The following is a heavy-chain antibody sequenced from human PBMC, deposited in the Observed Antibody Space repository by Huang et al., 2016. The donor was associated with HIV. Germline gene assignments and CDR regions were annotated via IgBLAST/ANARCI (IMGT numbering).Heavy chain of an antibody. CDR2: IKEDGSEK. V-gene: IGHV3-7*01. J-gene: IGHJ4*02. Sequence: EVQLVESGGGLVQPGGSLRLSCIASGFTFSNYWMTWVRQAPGKGLEWVANIKEDGSEKNYVDSGKGRFTISRDNAKNSLYLQLNSLRAEDTALYYCARDQGFTVTTEYYFDYWGQGTLVTVSS. D-gene: IGHD4-17*01. CDR1: GFTFSNYW. CDR3: ARDQGFTVTTEYYFDY.